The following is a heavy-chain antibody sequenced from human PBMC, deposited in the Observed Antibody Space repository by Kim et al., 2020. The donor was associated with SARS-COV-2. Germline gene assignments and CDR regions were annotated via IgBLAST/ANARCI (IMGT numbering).Heavy chain of an antibody. CDR3: ARLLTPYCGGECSFYDYGMDV. Sequence: GESLKISCKGSGYSFTSYWISWVRQMPGKGLEWMGRIDPSDSYTNYSPSFQGHVTISADKSISTAYLQWSSLKASDTAMYYCARLLTPYCGGECSFYDYGMDVWGQGTTVTVSS. V-gene: IGHV5-10-1*01. J-gene: IGHJ6*02. CDR1: GYSFTSYW. D-gene: IGHD2-21*01. CDR2: IDPSDSYT.